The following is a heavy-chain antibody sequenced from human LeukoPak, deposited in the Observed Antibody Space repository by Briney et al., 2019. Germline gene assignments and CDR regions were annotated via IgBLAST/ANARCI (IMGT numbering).Heavy chain of an antibody. CDR1: GFTFGDYA. D-gene: IGHD2-15*01. V-gene: IGHV3-49*04. CDR2: IRIKAYGGTT. J-gene: IGHJ4*02. CDR3: TRGWQSEDY. Sequence: GGSLTLSCTASGFTFGDYAMSWARQAPGKGLEWVGFIRIKAYGGTTEYAASVKGRFTISRDDSKSIAYLQMNSLKTEDTAVYYCTRGWQSEDYWGQGTLVTVSS.